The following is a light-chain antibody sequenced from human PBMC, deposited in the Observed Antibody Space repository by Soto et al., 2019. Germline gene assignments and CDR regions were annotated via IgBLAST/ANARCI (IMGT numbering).Light chain of an antibody. V-gene: IGKV1-39*01. CDR3: QQSYSTPRT. Sequence: DIQMTQSPSSLSASVGDRVTITCRASQNIDNYLNWYQQKPGKAPKLLIYTSSNLQSGVPSRFSGSGSETDFTLTINSLQPEDFATYYCQQSYSTPRTFGQGTKLDIK. CDR2: TSS. CDR1: QNIDNY. J-gene: IGKJ2*01.